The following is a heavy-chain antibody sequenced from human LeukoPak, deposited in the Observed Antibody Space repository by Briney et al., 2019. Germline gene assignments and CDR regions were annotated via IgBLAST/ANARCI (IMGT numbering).Heavy chain of an antibody. CDR1: GGSISSYY. Sequence: SETLSLTCTVSGGSISSYYWTWIRQPPGKGLEWIGFIYYSGSTNYNPSLKSRVTISVDTSKNQFSLKLSSVTAANTAVYYCASQDVATSHDAFDIWGQGTMVTVSS. J-gene: IGHJ3*02. CDR3: ASQDVATSHDAFDI. V-gene: IGHV4-59*08. CDR2: IYYSGST. D-gene: IGHD5-12*01.